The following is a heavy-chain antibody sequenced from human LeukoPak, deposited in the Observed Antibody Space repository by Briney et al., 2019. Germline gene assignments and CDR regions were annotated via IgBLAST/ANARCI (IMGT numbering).Heavy chain of an antibody. V-gene: IGHV3-30*04. CDR1: GFTFSSYA. D-gene: IGHD5-18*01. CDR2: ISYDGSNK. Sequence: GGSLGLSCAASGFTFSSYAMHWVRQAPGKGLEWVAVISYDGSNKYYADSVKGRFTISRDNSKNTLYLQMNSLKTEDTAVYYCTTDPVSYGSENTDFDYWGQGTLVTVSS. CDR3: TTDPVSYGSENTDFDY. J-gene: IGHJ4*02.